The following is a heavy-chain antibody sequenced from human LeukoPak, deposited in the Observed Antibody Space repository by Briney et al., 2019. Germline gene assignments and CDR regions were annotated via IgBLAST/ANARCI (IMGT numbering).Heavy chain of an antibody. V-gene: IGHV3-33*06. CDR2: IWYDGSNK. D-gene: IGHD3-22*01. CDR1: GFTFSSYG. CDR3: AKALFYYDSSGYPIDY. Sequence: GGSLRLSCAASGFTFSSYGMHWVRQAPGKGLEWVAVIWYDGSNKYYADSVKGRFTISRDNSKNTLYLQTNSLRAEDTAVYYCAKALFYYDSSGYPIDYWGQGTLVTVSS. J-gene: IGHJ4*02.